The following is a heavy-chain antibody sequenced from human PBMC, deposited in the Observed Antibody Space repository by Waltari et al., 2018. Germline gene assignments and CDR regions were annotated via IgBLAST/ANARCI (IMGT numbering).Heavy chain of an antibody. V-gene: IGHV3-74*01. J-gene: IGHJ6*02. CDR1: GVTFSTYW. CDR3: ARDYGMDV. Sequence: EVQLVESGGGLVQPGGSLRLSCAASGVTFSTYWMNWVRQAPGKGLGWVSRTTNDGCSTSYADSVKGRFTISSDNARNTLYLPMRSLRVEDTAVYYCARDYGMDVWGQGTTVTVSS. CDR2: TTNDGCST.